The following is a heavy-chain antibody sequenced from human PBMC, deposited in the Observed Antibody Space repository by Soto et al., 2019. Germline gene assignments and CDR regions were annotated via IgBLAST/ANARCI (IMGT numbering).Heavy chain of an antibody. CDR3: ARAYEGYYFDY. Sequence: QVQLVESGGGVVQPGRTLSLSCAASGFTFSSYAMHWVRQAPGKGLEWVAVISYDGSNKYYADSVKGRFTISRDNSNNSLYLQMNSLRAEDTAVYHCARAYEGYYFDYWGQGTLVTVSS. D-gene: IGHD3-16*01. J-gene: IGHJ4*02. CDR1: GFTFSSYA. CDR2: ISYDGSNK. V-gene: IGHV3-30-3*01.